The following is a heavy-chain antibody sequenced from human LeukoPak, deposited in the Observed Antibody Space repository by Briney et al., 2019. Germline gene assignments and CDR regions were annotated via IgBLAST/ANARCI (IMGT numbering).Heavy chain of an antibody. J-gene: IGHJ6*03. CDR3: ARHRRIQLWSAHYYMDV. CDR1: GSLFTSYW. Sequence: GESMQICCKGSGSLFTSYWIGWGRPLPGKGLEGMGIIYPGDSDTRDSPSFQGQVTISADKSISTAYLQWSSLKASDTAMYYCARHRRIQLWSAHYYMDVWGKGTTVTVSS. V-gene: IGHV5-51*01. D-gene: IGHD5-18*01. CDR2: IYPGDSDT.